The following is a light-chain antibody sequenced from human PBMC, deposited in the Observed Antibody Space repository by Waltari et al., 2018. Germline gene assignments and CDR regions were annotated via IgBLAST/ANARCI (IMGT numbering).Light chain of an antibody. CDR2: GAS. CDR3: QQYGTSLSWT. J-gene: IGKJ1*01. Sequence: EIVLTQSPGTLSLSPGERATLSCRASQSVNSKFLAWYQQKPGQAPRLLIYGASSRATGIPDRFSGSGSETDFSLTISRLEPEDFAVYYCQQYGTSLSWTFGQGTKVEI. CDR1: QSVNSKF. V-gene: IGKV3-20*01.